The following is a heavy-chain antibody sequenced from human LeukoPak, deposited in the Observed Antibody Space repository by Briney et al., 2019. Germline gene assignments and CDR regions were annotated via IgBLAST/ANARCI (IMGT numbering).Heavy chain of an antibody. CDR1: GGSISSRSYY. J-gene: IGHJ4*02. V-gene: IGHV4-39*01. D-gene: IGHD3-22*01. CDR2: VYYSGST. CDR3: ARRGYSSGYLFDY. Sequence: PSETLSLTCTVSGGSISSRSYYWGWIRQPPGKGLEWIGSVYYSGSTYYNPSLKSRVTISVDTSKNQFSLKLSSVTAADTAVYYCARRGYSSGYLFDYWGQGTLVTVSS.